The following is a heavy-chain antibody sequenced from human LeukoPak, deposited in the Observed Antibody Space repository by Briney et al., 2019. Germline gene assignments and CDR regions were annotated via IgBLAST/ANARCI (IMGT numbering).Heavy chain of an antibody. D-gene: IGHD3-9*01. J-gene: IGHJ6*02. Sequence: SETLSLTCTVSGGSISSYYWSWIRQPPGKGLEWIGYIYYSGSTNYNPSLKSRVTISADTSKNQFSLKLSSVTAADTAVYYCARVFSDRYYDILTGYYDDYYGMDVWGQGTTVTVSS. V-gene: IGHV4-59*01. CDR2: IYYSGST. CDR3: ARVFSDRYYDILTGYYDDYYGMDV. CDR1: GGSISSYY.